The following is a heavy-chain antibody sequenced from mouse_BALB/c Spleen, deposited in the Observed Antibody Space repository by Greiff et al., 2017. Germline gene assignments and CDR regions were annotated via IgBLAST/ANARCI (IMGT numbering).Heavy chain of an antibody. Sequence: EVQVVESGGGLVQPGGSLKLSCAASGFTFSSYGMSWVRQTPDKRLELVATINSNGGSTYYPDSVKGRFTISRDNAKNTLYLQMSSLKSEDTAMYYCARDQGDGGDFDYWGQGTTLTVSS. D-gene: IGHD3-3*01. CDR1: GFTFSSYG. CDR3: ARDQGDGGDFDY. V-gene: IGHV5-6-3*01. J-gene: IGHJ2*01. CDR2: INSNGGST.